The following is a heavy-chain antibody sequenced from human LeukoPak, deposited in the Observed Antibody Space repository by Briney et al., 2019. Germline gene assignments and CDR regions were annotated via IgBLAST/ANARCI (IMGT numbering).Heavy chain of an antibody. CDR3: ARRRYYDSTGYNPTYYFDY. J-gene: IGHJ4*02. Sequence: SETLSLTCTVSGDSIIGSYWSWIRQAPGKGLEWIGYIYYSVDTDYNPSLKNRVTISLDSSKKQFSLRLTSETAADTAVYYCARRRYYDSTGYNPTYYFDYWGQGILVTVSS. V-gene: IGHV4-59*01. CDR2: IYYSVDT. D-gene: IGHD3-22*01. CDR1: GDSIIGSY.